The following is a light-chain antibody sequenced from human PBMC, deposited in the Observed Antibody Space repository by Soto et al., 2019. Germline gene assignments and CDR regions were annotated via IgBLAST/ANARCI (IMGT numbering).Light chain of an antibody. CDR1: QSVSSSY. J-gene: IGKJ2*01. V-gene: IGKV3-20*01. CDR3: QQYSSSSL. Sequence: EIGLTQSPATLSLSPGERATLSCRASQSVSSSYLAWYQQKPGQAPRLLIYGASSRATGIPDRFSGRGSGTDVTLTISTLEREEYAVYYCQQYSSSSLFGQGTKVEIK. CDR2: GAS.